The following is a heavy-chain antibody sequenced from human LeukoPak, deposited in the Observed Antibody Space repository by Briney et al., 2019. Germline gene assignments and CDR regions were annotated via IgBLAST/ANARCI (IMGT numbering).Heavy chain of an antibody. D-gene: IGHD1-26*01. CDR3: ARVRSGNYYWDY. CDR2: ISAYNGNT. CDR1: GYTFTSYA. V-gene: IGHV1-18*01. J-gene: IGHJ4*02. Sequence: ASVKVSCKASGYTFTSYAFSWVRQAPGQGLEWMGWISAYNGNTNYARKLQGRVSMTTDTSTRTAYMELRSLRSDDTAVYYCARVRSGNYYWDYWGQGTLVTVSS.